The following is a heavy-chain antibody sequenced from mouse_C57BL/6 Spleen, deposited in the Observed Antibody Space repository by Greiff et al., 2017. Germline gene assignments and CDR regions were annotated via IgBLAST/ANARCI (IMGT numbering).Heavy chain of an antibody. D-gene: IGHD1-1*01. CDR1: GYTFTDYY. CDR2: INPYNGGT. V-gene: IGHV1-19*01. Sequence: EVQLVESGPVLVKPGASVKMSCKASGYTFTDYYMNWVKQSHGKSLEWIGVINPYNGGTSYNQKFKGKATLTVDKSSSTAYMELNSLTSEDSAVYYCPITTVEPMDYWGQGTSVTVSS. J-gene: IGHJ4*01. CDR3: PITTVEPMDY.